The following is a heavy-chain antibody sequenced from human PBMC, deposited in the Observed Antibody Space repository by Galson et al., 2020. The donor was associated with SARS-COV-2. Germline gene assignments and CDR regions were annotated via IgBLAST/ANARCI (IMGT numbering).Heavy chain of an antibody. J-gene: IGHJ6*02. CDR2: INQSGTT. V-gene: IGHV4-34*01. CDR1: GGSFSNYY. Sequence: SETLSLTCVISGGSFSNYYWSWIRQSPGKGIEWIGIINQSGTTNYNSSLKSRVTILVDTSMNQFSLNLISVTAADTAIYYCARSPGLMWFGELLYSGLDVWGQGTTVTVSS. D-gene: IGHD3-10*01. CDR3: ARSPGLMWFGELLYSGLDV.